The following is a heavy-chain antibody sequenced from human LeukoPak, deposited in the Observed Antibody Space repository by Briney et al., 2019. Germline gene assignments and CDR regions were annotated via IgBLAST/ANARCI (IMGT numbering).Heavy chain of an antibody. Sequence: PSETLSLTCTVSGGSISSYYWSWIRQPPGKGLEWIGYIYYSGSTNYNPSLKSRVTISVDTSKNQFSLKLSSVTAADTAVYYCARSQGYYYDRSGYGTEYWGQGTLVTVSS. J-gene: IGHJ4*02. V-gene: IGHV4-59*01. CDR2: IYYSGST. CDR3: ARSQGYYYDRSGYGTEY. D-gene: IGHD3-22*01. CDR1: GGSISSYY.